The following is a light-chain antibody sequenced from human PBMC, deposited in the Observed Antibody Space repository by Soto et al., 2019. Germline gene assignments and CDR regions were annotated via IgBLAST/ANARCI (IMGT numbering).Light chain of an antibody. CDR3: QQSYSTPPT. CDR2: AAS. CDR1: QSISSY. V-gene: IGKV1-39*01. Sequence: EIQMTQSPSSLSTSVGDRGTITCRASQSISSYLNWYQQKPGKAPKLLIYAASSLKSGVPSRFSGSGSGTDFTLTISSLQPEDFATYYCQQSYSTPPTFGQGTKVDIK. J-gene: IGKJ1*01.